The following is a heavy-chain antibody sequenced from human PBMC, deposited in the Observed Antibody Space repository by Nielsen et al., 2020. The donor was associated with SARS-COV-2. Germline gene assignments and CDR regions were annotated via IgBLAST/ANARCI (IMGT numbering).Heavy chain of an antibody. Sequence: SETLSPTCTVSGASISSVACFWSWIRQHPGKGLEWIGYIYFTGRTSYNPSLKSRVAMSVDTSKNQFSLDLKSVTAADTAVYYCAREASGYDHYKYGMDVWGLGATVTVSS. V-gene: IGHV4-31*03. CDR3: AREASGYDHYKYGMDV. CDR2: IYFTGRT. J-gene: IGHJ6*02. CDR1: GASISSVACF. D-gene: IGHD5-12*01.